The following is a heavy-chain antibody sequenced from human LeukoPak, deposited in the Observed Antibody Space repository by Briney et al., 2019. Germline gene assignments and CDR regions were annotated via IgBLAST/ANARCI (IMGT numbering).Heavy chain of an antibody. CDR2: IYYSGST. CDR1: GGSISSGGYY. D-gene: IGHD3-9*01. Sequence: SETLSLTCTVSGGSISSGGYYWGWIRQHGGKGLEWIGYIYYSGSTYYNRCLKRRVTISVDTSKNQFSLKLSSVTAADTAVYYCARAPGVLRYFDWPLTFDYWGQGTLVTVSS. J-gene: IGHJ4*02. CDR3: ARAPGVLRYFDWPLTFDY. V-gene: IGHV4-31*03.